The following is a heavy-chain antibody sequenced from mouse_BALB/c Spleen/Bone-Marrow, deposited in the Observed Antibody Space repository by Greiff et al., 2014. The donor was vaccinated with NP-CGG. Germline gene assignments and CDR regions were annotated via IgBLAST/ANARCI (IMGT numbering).Heavy chain of an antibody. CDR2: INPNNGGT. Sequence: EVQLQESGPELVKPGASVEIPCKASGYTFTDYNMDWVKQSHGKSLEWIGDINPNNGGTIYNQKFKGKATLTVDKSSSTAYMELRSLTSEDTAVYYCASHQLGRFAYWGQGTLVTVSA. J-gene: IGHJ3*01. V-gene: IGHV1-18*01. CDR3: ASHQLGRFAY. CDR1: GYTFTDYN. D-gene: IGHD4-1*02.